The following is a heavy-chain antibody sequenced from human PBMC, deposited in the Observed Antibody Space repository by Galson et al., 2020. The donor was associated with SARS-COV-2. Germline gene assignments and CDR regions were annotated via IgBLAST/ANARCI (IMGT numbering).Heavy chain of an antibody. CDR3: GRRKPGRAALREGYDFDY. CDR1: GFSLRTSGMC. V-gene: IGHV2-70*11. CDR2: IDWVDDK. J-gene: IGHJ4*02. Sequence: ESGPTLVNPTQPLTLTCTFSGFSLRTSGMCVSWIRQHPGQDLEWLARIDWVDDKYNSTSLKTRLTISKDTSDNQVVLTMTNMDSVDTATYYCGRRKPGRAALREGYDFDYWGQGTLVTVSS. D-gene: IGHD1-1*01.